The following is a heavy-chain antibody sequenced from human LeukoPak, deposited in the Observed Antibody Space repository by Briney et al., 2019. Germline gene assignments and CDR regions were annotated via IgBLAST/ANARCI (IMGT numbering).Heavy chain of an antibody. CDR1: GYTFINYD. CDR2: MNPNSGNT. J-gene: IGHJ4*02. Sequence: ASVKVSCKASGYTFINYDINWVRQAPGQGLEWMGWMNPNSGNTGYAQKFQGRVTITRSTSISTAYMELSSLRSEDTAVYYCTKAERKFRHSSGSEPYYRQGGLDFWGQGTLVTVSS. D-gene: IGHD3-10*01. V-gene: IGHV1-8*03. CDR3: TKAERKFRHSSGSEPYYRQGGLDF.